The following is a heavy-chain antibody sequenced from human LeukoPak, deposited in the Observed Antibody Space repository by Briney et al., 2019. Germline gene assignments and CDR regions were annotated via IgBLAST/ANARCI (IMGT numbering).Heavy chain of an antibody. D-gene: IGHD6-19*01. J-gene: IGHJ4*02. CDR1: GFMFSSFE. V-gene: IGHV3-48*03. Sequence: GGSLRLSCPASGFMFSSFEMYWVRQAPGKGLEWVSYISSGASTMYYADSVKGRFTISRDNARNSLFLQMNSLRAEDTAVYYCAILAVASDFDYWGQGTLVTVSS. CDR2: ISSGASTM. CDR3: AILAVASDFDY.